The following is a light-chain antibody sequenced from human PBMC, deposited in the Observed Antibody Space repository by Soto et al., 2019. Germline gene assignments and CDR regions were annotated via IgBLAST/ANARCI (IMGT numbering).Light chain of an antibody. Sequence: DVQMTQSPSTLSASVGDRVTITCRANQSVSIWLAWYQQKPGKAPKLLIYKASSLESGVPSRFSGSGSGAEFTLTISSLQPDDFATYYCQQYNSYLWTFGQGTKVEIK. CDR3: QQYNSYLWT. CDR2: KAS. CDR1: QSVSIW. J-gene: IGKJ1*01. V-gene: IGKV1-5*03.